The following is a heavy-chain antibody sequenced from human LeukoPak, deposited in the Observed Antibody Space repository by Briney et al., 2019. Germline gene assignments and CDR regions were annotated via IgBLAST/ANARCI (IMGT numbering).Heavy chain of an antibody. CDR1: GGSINTYY. V-gene: IGHV4-4*07. J-gene: IGHJ6*02. D-gene: IGHD6-25*01. CDR2: FYPGGST. Sequence: SETLSLTCTVSGGSINTYYWSWIRQPAGKGLEWIGRFYPGGSTNYNPSLKSRVTISVDMSKNQFSLKLRSVTAADTAVYYCARTGYSSDYYGMDVWGQGTTVTVSS. CDR3: ARTGYSSDYYGMDV.